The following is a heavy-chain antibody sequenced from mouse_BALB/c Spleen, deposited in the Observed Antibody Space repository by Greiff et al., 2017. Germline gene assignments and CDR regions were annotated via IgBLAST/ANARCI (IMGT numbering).Heavy chain of an antibody. CDR3: TRYYGSRGMDY. J-gene: IGHJ4*01. D-gene: IGHD1-1*01. Sequence: EVQLQQSGTVLARPGASVKMSCKASGYTFSSYWMHWVKQRPGQGLEWIGAIYPGNSDTSYNQKFKGKAKLTAVTSTSTAYMELSSLTNEDSAVYYCTRYYGSRGMDYWGQGTSVTVSS. V-gene: IGHV1-5*01. CDR2: IYPGNSDT. CDR1: GYTFSSYW.